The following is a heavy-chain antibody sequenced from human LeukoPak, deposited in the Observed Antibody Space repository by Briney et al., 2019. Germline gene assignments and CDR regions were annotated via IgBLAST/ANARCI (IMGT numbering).Heavy chain of an antibody. Sequence: PGRSLRLSCAASGFIFSSYAMHWVRQAPGKGLEWVSVISYDGSNKYYADSVKGRFTIFRDSSKNTLFLQMNSLRAEDTAMYYCARARNTVTTGDAFDIWGQGTMVTISS. CDR1: GFIFSSYA. CDR3: ARARNTVTTGDAFDI. D-gene: IGHD4-17*01. CDR2: ISYDGSNK. V-gene: IGHV3-30*04. J-gene: IGHJ3*02.